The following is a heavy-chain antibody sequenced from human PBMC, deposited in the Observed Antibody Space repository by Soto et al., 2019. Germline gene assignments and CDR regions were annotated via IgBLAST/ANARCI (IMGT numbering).Heavy chain of an antibody. CDR1: GFTFSSYS. CDR2: ISSSSSYI. Sequence: GGSLRLSCAASGFTFSSYSMNWVRQAPGKGLEWVSSISSSSSYIYYADSVKGRFTISRDNAKNSLYLQMNSLRAEDTAVYYCARGFGTVTDAFDIWGQGTMVTVSS. V-gene: IGHV3-21*01. D-gene: IGHD3-10*01. J-gene: IGHJ3*02. CDR3: ARGFGTVTDAFDI.